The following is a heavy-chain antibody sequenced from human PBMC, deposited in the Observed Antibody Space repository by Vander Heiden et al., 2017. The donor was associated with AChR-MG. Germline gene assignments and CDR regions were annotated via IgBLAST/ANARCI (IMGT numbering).Heavy chain of an antibody. CDR3: ARDKQGMSYFGSGSYGDDY. Sequence: EVQLVESGGGLIQPGGSLRLSCAASGFTVSSNYMSWVRQAPGKGLEWVSIIYSGGSTYYADSVKGRFTISRDNSKNTLYLQMNSLRAEDTAVYYCARDKQGMSYFGSGSYGDDYWGQGTLVTVSS. D-gene: IGHD3-10*01. V-gene: IGHV3-53*01. CDR2: IYSGGST. J-gene: IGHJ4*02. CDR1: GFTVSSNY.